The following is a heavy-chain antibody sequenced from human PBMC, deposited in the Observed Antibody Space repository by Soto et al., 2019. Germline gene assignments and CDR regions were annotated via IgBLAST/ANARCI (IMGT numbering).Heavy chain of an antibody. CDR2: IYYSGSP. CDR3: ARTGNYYDSSG. D-gene: IGHD3-22*01. J-gene: IGHJ4*02. CDR1: GGSISSSSYY. V-gene: IGHV4-39*01. Sequence: SETLSLTCTVSGGSISSSSYYWGWIRQPPGKGLGWIGSIYYSGSPYYNPSLKSRVTISVDTAKNQFSLKLSSVTAADTAVYYCARTGNYYDSSGWGQGTLVTVSS.